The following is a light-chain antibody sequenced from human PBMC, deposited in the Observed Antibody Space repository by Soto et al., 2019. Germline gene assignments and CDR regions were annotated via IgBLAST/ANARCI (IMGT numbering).Light chain of an antibody. CDR3: QQYYTTPWT. V-gene: IGKV4-1*01. Sequence: DIVMTQSPDSLAVSLGERASINCKSSQSLLYSSNNKNHLAWYQQKPGQPPKLLIYWSSTRESGVPDRFSGSGSGTDFTLTINSPQAEDVAVYYCQQYYTTPWTFGQGAKVEI. CDR1: QSLLYSSNNKNH. J-gene: IGKJ1*01. CDR2: WSS.